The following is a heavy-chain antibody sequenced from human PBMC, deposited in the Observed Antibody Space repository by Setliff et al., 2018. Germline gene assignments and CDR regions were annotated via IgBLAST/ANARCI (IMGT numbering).Heavy chain of an antibody. V-gene: IGHV3-7*01. J-gene: IGHJ6*02. CDR2: INPDGSEK. CDR3: ARDGGTAMVKTYYYGLDV. D-gene: IGHD5-18*01. CDR1: GFTYKNDW. Sequence: PGGSLRLSCGASGFTYKNDWVSWVRQAPGKGLEWLASINPDGSEKYYVDSVKGRFTISRDNARNSLSLQMNSLRAEDMAVYYCARDGGTAMVKTYYYGLDVWGQGTTVTVS.